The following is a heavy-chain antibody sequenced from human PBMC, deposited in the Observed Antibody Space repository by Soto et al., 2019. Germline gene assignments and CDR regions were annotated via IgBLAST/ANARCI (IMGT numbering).Heavy chain of an antibody. D-gene: IGHD3-10*01. V-gene: IGHV3-23*01. CDR3: AKASGWFGEFDY. CDR1: GFTFSSYA. Sequence: EVQLLESGGGLVQPGGSLRLSCAASGFTFSSYAMSWVRQAPGKGLEWVSAMSGSGGSTYDADSVKGRFTISRDNSKNTRYLQMNSLRAEDTAVYYCAKASGWFGEFDYWGQGTLVTVSS. CDR2: MSGSGGST. J-gene: IGHJ4*02.